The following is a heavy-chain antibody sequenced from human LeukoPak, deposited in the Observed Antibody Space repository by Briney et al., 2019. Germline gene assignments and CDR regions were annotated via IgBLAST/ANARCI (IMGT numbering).Heavy chain of an antibody. D-gene: IGHD6-13*01. CDR1: GFTFSGYW. CDR3: ARMYTSSWYVCDY. J-gene: IGHJ4*02. Sequence: GSLRLSCAASGFTFSGYWMTWVRQAPGKGLEWVANIKQDGGEKYYVDSVQGRFTISRDNAKSSLYLQMNSPRVDDAAVYYCARMYTSSWYVCDYWGQGTLVTVSS. CDR2: IKQDGGEK. V-gene: IGHV3-7*01.